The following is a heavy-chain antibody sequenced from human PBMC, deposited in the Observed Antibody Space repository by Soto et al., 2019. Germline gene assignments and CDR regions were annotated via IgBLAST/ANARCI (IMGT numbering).Heavy chain of an antibody. CDR1: GGSISSGGYY. V-gene: IGHV4-31*03. D-gene: IGHD2-8*01. CDR3: ARDQGYCTNGVCYGDGT. CDR2: IYYSGST. J-gene: IGHJ5*02. Sequence: SETLSLTCTVSGGSISSGGYYWSWIRQHPGKGLEWIGYIYYSGSTYYNPSLKSRVTISVDTSKNQFSLKLSSVTAADTAVYYCARDQGYCTNGVCYGDGTWGQGTLVTVSS.